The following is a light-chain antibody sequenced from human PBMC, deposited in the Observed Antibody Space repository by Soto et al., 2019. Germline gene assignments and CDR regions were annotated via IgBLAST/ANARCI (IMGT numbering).Light chain of an antibody. V-gene: IGLV2-14*01. Sequence: QSALTQPASVSGSPGQSITISCTGTSSDVGGYNYVSWYQQHPGKAPKLMIYDVSNRPSGVSNRVSGSKSGNTASLTISGLQAEDEADYYCSSYTSSSTPFYVFGTGTKLTVL. CDR1: SSDVGGYNY. J-gene: IGLJ1*01. CDR3: SSYTSSSTPFYV. CDR2: DVS.